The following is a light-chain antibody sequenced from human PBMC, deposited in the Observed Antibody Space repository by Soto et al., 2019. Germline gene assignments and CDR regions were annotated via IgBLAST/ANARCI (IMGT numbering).Light chain of an antibody. Sequence: EIVLTQSPATLSLSPGERATLSCRASQSVNSNYLAWYQQKPGQAPRLLFSGASSRATGIPDRFSGSGSGTDFTLTITSLEAEDVAVYYCQHYGGSPLTFGQGTTVEMK. V-gene: IGKV3-20*01. CDR2: GAS. CDR1: QSVNSNY. J-gene: IGKJ1*01. CDR3: QHYGGSPLT.